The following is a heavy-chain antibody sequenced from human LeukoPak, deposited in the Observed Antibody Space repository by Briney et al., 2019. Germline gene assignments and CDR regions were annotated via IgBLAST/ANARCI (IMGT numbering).Heavy chain of an antibody. D-gene: IGHD2-2*01. Sequence: GGPLRLSCAASGFTFRGDAMHWVGQAPGKGLHYVSGISGGSPYYANSVKGRFTISRDNSKNTLNLQMGSLRTEDMAVYYCARSSRPFTSGNFYFYGMDVWGQGTTVTVSS. CDR2: ISGGSP. CDR1: GFTFRGDA. CDR3: ARSSRPFTSGNFYFYGMDV. J-gene: IGHJ6*02. V-gene: IGHV3-64*01.